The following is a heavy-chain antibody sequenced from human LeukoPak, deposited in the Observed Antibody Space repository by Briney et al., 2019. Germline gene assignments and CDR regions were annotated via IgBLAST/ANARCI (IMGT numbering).Heavy chain of an antibody. CDR1: GFSFSTYY. V-gene: IGHV3-21*01. CDR3: ARGLDYYGSGRIFDY. CDR2: ISSSSTYI. D-gene: IGHD3-10*01. J-gene: IGHJ4*02. Sequence: PGGSLRLSCAASGFSFSTYYVNWVRQAPGKGLEWVSCISSSSTYIYYSDSVRGRFAISRDNAKNTLYLQMNSLRAEDTAVYYCARGLDYYGSGRIFDYWGQGTLVTVSS.